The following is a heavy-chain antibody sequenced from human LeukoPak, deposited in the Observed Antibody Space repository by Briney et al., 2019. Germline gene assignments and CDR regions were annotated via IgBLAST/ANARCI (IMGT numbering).Heavy chain of an antibody. CDR2: IYYSGST. V-gene: IGHV4-59*11. CDR3: AEYYYDSSGYNDWFDP. J-gene: IGHJ5*02. CDR1: GGSISSHY. D-gene: IGHD3-22*01. Sequence: SQTLSLTCTVSGGSISSHYWTWIPHPPGKGLEWIGYIYYSGSTNYNPSLKSRVTISVDTSKKQFSLKLSSVTAADTAVYYCAEYYYDSSGYNDWFDPWGQGTLVTVSS.